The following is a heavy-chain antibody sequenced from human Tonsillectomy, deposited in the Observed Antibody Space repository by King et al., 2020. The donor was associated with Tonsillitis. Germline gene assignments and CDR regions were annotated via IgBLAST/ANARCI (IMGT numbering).Heavy chain of an antibody. Sequence: QLQESGPGLVKPSETLSLSCNVSGGSISSYYWSWIRQPPGKELEWIGYNFYSGSTTYNPSLKSRVTMSLNTSKNQCSLKLSFVTAADTAVYYCARIHNSVTNAFDIWGQGTMVTVSS. V-gene: IGHV4-59*01. CDR2: NFYSGST. CDR3: ARIHNSVTNAFDI. J-gene: IGHJ3*02. D-gene: IGHD4-17*01. CDR1: GGSISSYY.